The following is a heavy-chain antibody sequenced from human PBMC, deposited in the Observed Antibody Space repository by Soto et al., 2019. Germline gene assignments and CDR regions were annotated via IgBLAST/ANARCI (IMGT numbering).Heavy chain of an antibody. V-gene: IGHV5-10-1*01. J-gene: IGHJ6*02. CDR1: GYSFTSYW. Sequence: PGESLKISCKGSGYSFTSYWISWVRQMPGKGLEWMGRIDPSDSYTNYSPSFQGHVTISADKSISTAYLQWSSLKASDTAMYYCARLGIAAAGTVNYYYYDMDVWRQGTTVTVSS. CDR2: IDPSDSYT. D-gene: IGHD6-13*01. CDR3: ARLGIAAAGTVNYYYYDMDV.